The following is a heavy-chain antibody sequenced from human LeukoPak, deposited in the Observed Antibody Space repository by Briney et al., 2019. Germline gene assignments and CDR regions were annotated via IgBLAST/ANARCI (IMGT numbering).Heavy chain of an antibody. CDR2: ISRNSRTT. J-gene: IGHJ6*04. CDR1: GFTFSDYY. Sequence: GGSLRLSCAASGFTFSDYYMSWIRQAPGEGLEWLSYISRNSRTTFYAESVKDRFTISRDNAKNSLYLQMNSLRAEDTAVYYCAELGITMIGGVWGKGTTVTISS. V-gene: IGHV3-11*04. CDR3: AELGITMIGGV. D-gene: IGHD3-10*02.